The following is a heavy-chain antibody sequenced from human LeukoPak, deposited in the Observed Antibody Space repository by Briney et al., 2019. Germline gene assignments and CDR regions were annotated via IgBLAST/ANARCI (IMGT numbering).Heavy chain of an antibody. Sequence: SETLSLTCTVSGYSISTGYYWDWIRQPPGKGLEWIGTFYHGGSTYYNPSLKSRVTISVDTSKNQFSLNLTSVTAADTAVYYCARDGWQKYYYDSSGYYDYWGQGTLVTVSS. CDR3: ARDGWQKYYYDSSGYYDY. CDR1: GYSISTGYY. CDR2: FYHGGST. J-gene: IGHJ4*02. V-gene: IGHV4-38-2*02. D-gene: IGHD3-22*01.